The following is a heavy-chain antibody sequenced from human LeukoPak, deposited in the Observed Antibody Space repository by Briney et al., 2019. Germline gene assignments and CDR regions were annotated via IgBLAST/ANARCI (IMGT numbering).Heavy chain of an antibody. V-gene: IGHV4-38-2*02. CDR3: ARGEWLFIHNWFDP. Sequence: PSETLSLTCTVSGYSISSGYYCGWIRQPPGKGLEWIGSIYHSGSTYYNPTLKSRVTISVDTSKNQFSLKLSSVTAADTAVYYCARGEWLFIHNWFDPWGQGTLVTVSS. J-gene: IGHJ5*02. CDR1: GYSISSGYY. D-gene: IGHD3-3*01. CDR2: IYHSGST.